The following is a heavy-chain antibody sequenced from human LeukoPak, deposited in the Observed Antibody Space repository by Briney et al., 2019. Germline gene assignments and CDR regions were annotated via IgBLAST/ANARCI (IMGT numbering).Heavy chain of an antibody. CDR1: GFTFSSYA. CDR3: GRSAAGDLDY. CDR2: ISYDGSNK. J-gene: IGHJ4*02. V-gene: IGHV3-30-3*01. Sequence: PGGSLRLSCAASGFTFSSYAMHWVRQAPGKGLEWVAVISYDGSNKYYADSVKGRFTISRDNSKNTLYLQMNSLRAEDTAVYYCGRSAAGDLDYWGQGTLVTVSS. D-gene: IGHD6-13*01.